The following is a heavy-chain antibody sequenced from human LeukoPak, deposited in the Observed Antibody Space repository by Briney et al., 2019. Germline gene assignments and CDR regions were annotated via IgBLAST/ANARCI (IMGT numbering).Heavy chain of an antibody. CDR1: GGSISSYY. D-gene: IGHD4-4*01. CDR3: ARDQSNSYYYYGMDV. CDR2: IYYSGST. Sequence: PETLSLTCTVSGGSISSYYWSWIRQPPGKGLEWIGYIYYSGSTNYNPSLKSRVTISVDTSKNQFSLKLSSVTAADTAVYYCARDQSNSYYYYGMDVWGQGTTVTVSS. J-gene: IGHJ6*02. V-gene: IGHV4-59*01.